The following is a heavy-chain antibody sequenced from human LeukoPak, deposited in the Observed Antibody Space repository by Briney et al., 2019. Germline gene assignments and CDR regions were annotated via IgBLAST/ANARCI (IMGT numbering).Heavy chain of an antibody. CDR3: ARDFTEGRPDAFDI. V-gene: IGHV3-53*01. CDR1: GFTVSSNY. Sequence: GGSLRLSCAASGFTVSSNYMSWVRQAPGKGLEWVSVIYSGGSTYYADSVKGRFTISRDNSKNTLYLQMNSLRAEDTAVYYCARDFTEGRPDAFDIWGQGTMVTVSS. J-gene: IGHJ3*02. CDR2: IYSGGST.